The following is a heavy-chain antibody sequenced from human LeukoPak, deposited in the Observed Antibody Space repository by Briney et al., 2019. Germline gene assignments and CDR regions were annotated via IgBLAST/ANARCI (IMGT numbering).Heavy chain of an antibody. D-gene: IGHD5-12*01. J-gene: IGHJ4*02. V-gene: IGHV3-21*05. CDR1: GFTFRSYS. CDR2: FTGSSSHK. Sequence: GGPLRLPCTACGFTFRSYSMHWLRQAPGKALEWIIYFTGSSSHKVYGVSVKGRFTISRDNANNSLYLQMSSLRAEDTAVYYCTRDGADSGFDFDYWGQGVLVTVSS. CDR3: TRDGADSGFDFDY.